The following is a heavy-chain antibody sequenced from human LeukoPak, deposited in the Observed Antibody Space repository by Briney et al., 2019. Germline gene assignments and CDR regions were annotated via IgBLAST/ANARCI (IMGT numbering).Heavy chain of an antibody. CDR3: ARGNFFCSGGSCTSAFDI. J-gene: IGHJ3*02. D-gene: IGHD2-15*01. CDR1: GGSISSGSYY. Sequence: SETQSLTCTVSGGSISSGSYYWSWIRQPAGKGLEWIGRIYTSGSTNYNPSLKSRVTISVDTSKNQFSLKLSSVTAADTAVYYCARGNFFCSGGSCTSAFDIWGQGTMVTVSS. CDR2: IYTSGST. V-gene: IGHV4-61*02.